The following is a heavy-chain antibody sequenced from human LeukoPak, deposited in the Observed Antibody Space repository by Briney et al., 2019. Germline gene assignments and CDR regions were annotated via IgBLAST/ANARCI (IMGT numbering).Heavy chain of an antibody. V-gene: IGHV4-61*01. Sequence: SETLSLTCTVSGGSVSSGSYYWSWIRQPSGKGLEWIGYIYYSGSTNYNPSLKSRVTISVDTSKNQFSLKLSSVTAADTAVYYCAGTYCSSTSCYDAPYYYYGMDVWGKGTTVTVSS. J-gene: IGHJ6*04. CDR2: IYYSGST. CDR1: GGSVSSGSYY. CDR3: AGTYCSSTSCYDAPYYYYGMDV. D-gene: IGHD2-2*01.